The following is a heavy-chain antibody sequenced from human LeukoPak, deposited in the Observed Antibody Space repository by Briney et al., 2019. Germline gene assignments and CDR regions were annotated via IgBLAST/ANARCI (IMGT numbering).Heavy chain of an antibody. J-gene: IGHJ5*02. CDR3: ARVFPLGIRGPIGSWFYP. CDR1: GGSFSGYY. CDR2: INHSGST. Sequence: PSETLSLTCAVSGGSFSGYYWSWIRQPPGKGLEWIGEINHSGSTNYNPSLKCRVTISVDTSKNQFSLKLSSVAAADTAVYYCARVFPLGIRGPIGSWFYPWGQGTLVGVCS. D-gene: IGHD3-10*01. V-gene: IGHV4-34*01.